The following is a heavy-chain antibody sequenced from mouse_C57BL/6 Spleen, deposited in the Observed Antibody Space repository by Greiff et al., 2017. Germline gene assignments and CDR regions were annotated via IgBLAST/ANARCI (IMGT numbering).Heavy chain of an antibody. Sequence: EVQGVASGGGLVQPGGSMKLSCVASGFTFSNYWMNWVRQSPEKGLEWVAQIRLKSDNYATHYAESVKGRFTISRDDSKSSVYLQMNNLRAEDTGIYYCTGGGYGSWYFDVWGTGTTVTVSS. CDR3: TGGGYGSWYFDV. D-gene: IGHD1-1*01. V-gene: IGHV6-3*01. J-gene: IGHJ1*03. CDR2: IRLKSDNYAT. CDR1: GFTFSNYW.